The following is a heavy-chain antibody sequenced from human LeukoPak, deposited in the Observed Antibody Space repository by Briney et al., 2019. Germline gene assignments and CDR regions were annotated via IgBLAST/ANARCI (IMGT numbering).Heavy chain of an antibody. V-gene: IGHV3-7*01. CDR3: ARNQRRLDY. CDR1: GFTFNIAW. Sequence: GGSLRLSCAASGFTFNIAWMSWVRQAPGKGLEWVANIKQDGSEKYYVDSVKGRFTISRDNAKNSLYLQVNSLRAEDTAVYYCARNQRRLDYWGQGTLVTVSS. J-gene: IGHJ4*02. CDR2: IKQDGSEK. D-gene: IGHD1-14*01.